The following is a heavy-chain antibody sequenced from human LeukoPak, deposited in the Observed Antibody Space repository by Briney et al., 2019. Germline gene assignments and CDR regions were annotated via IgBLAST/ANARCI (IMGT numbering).Heavy chain of an antibody. V-gene: IGHV3-48*01. CDR2: ISSGSSTI. CDR3: ARGARGFWSGYYDY. CDR1: GFTFSSYS. D-gene: IGHD3-3*01. J-gene: IGHJ4*02. Sequence: GGSLRLSCAASGFTFSSYSMNSVRQAPGKGLEWVSYISSGSSTIYYTDSVKGRFPIYRDNVKNSLYLQMNSLRAEDTAVYYCARGARGFWSGYYDYWGQGTLVTVSS.